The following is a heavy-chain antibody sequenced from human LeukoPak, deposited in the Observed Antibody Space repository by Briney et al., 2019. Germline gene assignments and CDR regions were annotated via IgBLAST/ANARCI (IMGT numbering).Heavy chain of an antibody. D-gene: IGHD4-17*01. CDR2: IIPILGIA. Sequence: ASVKVSCKASGGTFSSYTISWVRQAPGQGLEWMGRIIPILGIANYAQKFQGRVTITADKSTSTAYMELSSLRSEDTAVYYCARMTTPSATGIWGQGTMVTVSS. J-gene: IGHJ3*02. CDR1: GGTFSSYT. CDR3: ARMTTPSATGI. V-gene: IGHV1-69*02.